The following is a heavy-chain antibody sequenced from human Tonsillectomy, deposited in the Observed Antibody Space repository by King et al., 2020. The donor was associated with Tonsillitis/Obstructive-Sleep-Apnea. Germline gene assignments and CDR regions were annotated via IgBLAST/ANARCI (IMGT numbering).Heavy chain of an antibody. V-gene: IGHV4-59*01. CDR1: GGSISSYY. D-gene: IGHD3-10*01. J-gene: IGHJ6*03. CDR3: ALSPRGWFGESLYYYYMDV. CDR2: IYYSGST. Sequence: QLQESGPGLVKPSETLSLTCTVSGGSISSYYWSWIRQPPGKGLEWIGYIYYSGSTNYNPSLKSRVTISVDTSKNQFSLKLSSVTAADTAVYYCALSPRGWFGESLYYYYMDVWGKGTTVTVSS.